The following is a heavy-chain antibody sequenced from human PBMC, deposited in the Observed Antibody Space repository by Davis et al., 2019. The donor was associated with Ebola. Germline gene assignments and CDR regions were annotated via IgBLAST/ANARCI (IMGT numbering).Heavy chain of an antibody. J-gene: IGHJ4*02. D-gene: IGHD5-18*01. CDR3: AKDRRTWIQLSRGLVGDY. Sequence: GESLKISCAASGFTFSSYGMHWVRQAPGKGLEWVAFIRYDGSNKYYADSVKGRFTISRDNSKNTLYLQMNSLRAEDTAVYYCAKDRRTWIQLSRGLVGDYWGQGTLVTVSS. CDR2: IRYDGSNK. CDR1: GFTFSSYG. V-gene: IGHV3-30*02.